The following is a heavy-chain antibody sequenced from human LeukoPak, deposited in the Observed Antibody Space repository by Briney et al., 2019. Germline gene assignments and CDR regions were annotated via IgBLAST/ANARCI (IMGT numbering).Heavy chain of an antibody. CDR2: ISSSGSTI. D-gene: IGHD1-1*01. J-gene: IGHJ5*02. CDR1: GFTFSDYY. CDR3: AKKSSPRYNWDDVLFDP. V-gene: IGHV3-11*01. Sequence: PGGSLRLSCAASGFTFSDYYMSWIRQAPGKGLEWVSYISSSGSTIYYADSVKGRFTISRDNSKNTLYLQMNRLRAEDTAVYYCAKKSSPRYNWDDVLFDPWGQGTLVTVSS.